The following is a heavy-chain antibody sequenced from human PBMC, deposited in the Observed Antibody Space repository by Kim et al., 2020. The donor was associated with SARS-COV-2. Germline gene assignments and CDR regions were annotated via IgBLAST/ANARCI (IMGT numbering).Heavy chain of an antibody. CDR2: ISGSGGST. J-gene: IGHJ6*04. V-gene: IGHV3-23*01. D-gene: IGHD3-3*01. CDR3: AKGYDFWSGYLVMDV. Sequence: GGSLRLSCAASGFTFSSYAMSWVRQAPGKGLEWVSAISGSGGSTYYADSVKGRFTISRDNSKNTLYLQMNSLRAEDTAVYYCAKGYDFWSGYLVMDVWGKGTTVTVSS. CDR1: GFTFSSYA.